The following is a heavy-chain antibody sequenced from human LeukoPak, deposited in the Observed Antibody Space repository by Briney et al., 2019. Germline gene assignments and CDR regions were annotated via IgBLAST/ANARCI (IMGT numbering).Heavy chain of an antibody. D-gene: IGHD3-22*01. Sequence: GGSLRLSCAASGFTFSNYSMSWVRQAPGKGLEWVANTKQDETEKHYADSVKGRFTISRDNAQNSLYLQMNSLRAEDTAVYFCARNRQWLLADYWGQGTVVTVSS. J-gene: IGHJ4*02. CDR2: TKQDETEK. V-gene: IGHV3-7*04. CDR1: GFTFSNYS. CDR3: ARNRQWLLADY.